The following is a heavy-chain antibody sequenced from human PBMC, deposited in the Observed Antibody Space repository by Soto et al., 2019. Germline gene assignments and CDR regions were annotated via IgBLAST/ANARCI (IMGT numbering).Heavy chain of an antibody. CDR2: INHSGNT. J-gene: IGHJ4*02. CDR3: AREPLT. V-gene: IGHV4-34*01. CDR1: GGSFSDYY. Sequence: SETLSLTCAVYGGSFSDYYWSWIRQPPGKGLEWIGEINHSGNTNYSPSLKSRVTISVDTSKNQFSLKVSSVTAADTAVYYCAREPLTWGQGTLVTVSS.